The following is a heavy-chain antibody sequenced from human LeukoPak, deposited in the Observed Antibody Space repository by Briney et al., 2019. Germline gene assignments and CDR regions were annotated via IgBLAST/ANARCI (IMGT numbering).Heavy chain of an antibody. J-gene: IGHJ6*02. D-gene: IGHD3-3*01. Sequence: SETLSLTCTVSGGSISSSSYYWGWIRQPPGKGLEWIVSIYYSGSTYYNPSLKSRVTISVDTSKNQFSLKLSSVTAADTAVYYCARIQKGDPRFLEWLSYSYYYYYGMDVWGQGTTVTVSS. V-gene: IGHV4-39*01. CDR1: GGSISSSSYY. CDR3: ARIQKGDPRFLEWLSYSYYYYYGMDV. CDR2: IYYSGST.